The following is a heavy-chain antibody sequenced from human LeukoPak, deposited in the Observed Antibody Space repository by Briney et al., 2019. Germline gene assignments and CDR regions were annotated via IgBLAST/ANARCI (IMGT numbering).Heavy chain of an antibody. CDR3: AKGLYCSSSSCRDAFDI. Sequence: GGSLRLSCAASGFTFSSYGMSWVRQAPGKGLEWVSAISGSGGSTYYADSVKGRFTISRDNSKNTLYLQMNSLRAEDTAVYYCAKGLYCSSSSCRDAFDIWGQGTMVTVSS. CDR1: GFTFSSYG. CDR2: ISGSGGST. J-gene: IGHJ3*02. V-gene: IGHV3-23*01. D-gene: IGHD2-2*01.